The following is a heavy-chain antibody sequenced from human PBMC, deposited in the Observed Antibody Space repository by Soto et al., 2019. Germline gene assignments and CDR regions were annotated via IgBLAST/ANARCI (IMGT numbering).Heavy chain of an antibody. V-gene: IGHV3-23*01. CDR1: GFTFSNYA. J-gene: IGHJ4*02. Sequence: GGSLSLSCTGSGFTFSNYAMSWVRQAPGKGLEWVSAISGSGGSTYYADSVKGRFTISRDNSKNTQYLQMNRLGAEDTAVYYCARNLYDFWSGYHPLDYWGQGTLVTVSS. D-gene: IGHD3-3*01. CDR2: ISGSGGST. CDR3: ARNLYDFWSGYHPLDY.